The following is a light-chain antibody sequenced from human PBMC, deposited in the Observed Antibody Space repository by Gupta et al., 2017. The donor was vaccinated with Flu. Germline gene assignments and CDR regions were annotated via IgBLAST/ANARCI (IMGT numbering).Light chain of an antibody. CDR3: ATWDSSLSCCV. CDR1: SSNIGNNY. Sequence: QSVLTHPPSVSAAPGQKVTISCSGSSSNIGNNYVSWYQQLPGTAPKLLIYENNKRPSGIPDRFSGSKSGTSATLAINGLQTGDEADYYCATWDSSLSCCVFGGGTKMTVL. V-gene: IGLV1-51*02. CDR2: ENN. J-gene: IGLJ3*02.